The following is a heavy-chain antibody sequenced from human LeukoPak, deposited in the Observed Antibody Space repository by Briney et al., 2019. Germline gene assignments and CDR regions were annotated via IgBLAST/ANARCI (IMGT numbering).Heavy chain of an antibody. D-gene: IGHD5-12*01. J-gene: IGHJ4*02. CDR1: GGTFSSYA. V-gene: IGHV1-69*05. Sequence: SVKVSCKASGGTFSSYAISWVRQTPGQGLEWMGGIIPIFGTANYAQKFQGRVTMTRDTSISTAYMELSRLRSDDTAVYYCARGDEGYSGYEGFDYWGQGTLVTVSS. CDR3: ARGDEGYSGYEGFDY. CDR2: IIPIFGTA.